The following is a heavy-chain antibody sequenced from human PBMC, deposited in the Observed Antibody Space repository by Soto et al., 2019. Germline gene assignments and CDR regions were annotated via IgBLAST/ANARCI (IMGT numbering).Heavy chain of an antibody. V-gene: IGHV3-21*01. Sequence: PGGSLRLSCAASGFTFTSYAIHWVRQAPGKGLEWVSYITSDSSNVHYADSVKGRFTISRDNAKNSLSLQMNTLRAEDTAVYYCARDLGVALATLTLDYWGQGTLVTVSS. CDR2: ITSDSSNV. CDR1: GFTFTSYA. J-gene: IGHJ4*02. D-gene: IGHD2-15*01. CDR3: ARDLGVALATLTLDY.